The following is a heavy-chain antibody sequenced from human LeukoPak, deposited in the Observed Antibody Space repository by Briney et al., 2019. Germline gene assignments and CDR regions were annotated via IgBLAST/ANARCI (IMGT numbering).Heavy chain of an antibody. D-gene: IGHD6-19*01. CDR2: FYSSGPT. J-gene: IGHJ4*02. V-gene: IGHV4-59*08. CDR3: ARLYTSGYFTGDY. Sequence: SETLSLTCTVCGGSITSYYWSWIRLPRGRGLVWIGYFYSSGPTHYNPSLKGRVTMSVDTSKNQFSLKLGSVTAADTAVYYCARLYTSGYFTGDYWGQGSLVTVSS. CDR1: GGSITSYY.